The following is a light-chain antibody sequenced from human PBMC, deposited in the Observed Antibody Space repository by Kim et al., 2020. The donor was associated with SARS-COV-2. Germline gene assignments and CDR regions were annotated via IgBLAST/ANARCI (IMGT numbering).Light chain of an antibody. CDR2: EVN. Sequence: QSALTQPASVSGSPGQSITISCTGPSSDVGSYNLVSWYQHHPGKVPKVVIYEVNKRPSGVSYRFSGSKSGNTASLTISGLQAEDEADYYCCAYAPSSTFVLFGGGTQLTVL. J-gene: IGLJ3*02. CDR3: CAYAPSSTFVL. V-gene: IGLV2-23*02. CDR1: SSDVGSYNL.